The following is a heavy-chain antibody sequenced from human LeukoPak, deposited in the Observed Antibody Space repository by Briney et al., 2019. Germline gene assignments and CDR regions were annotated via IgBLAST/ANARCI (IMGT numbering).Heavy chain of an antibody. CDR3: ARQEGLRFLEWLFPFDY. D-gene: IGHD3-3*01. CDR2: ISYSGTT. J-gene: IGHJ4*02. CDR1: GGSISNFY. V-gene: IGHV4-59*01. Sequence: SETLSLTCTVSGGSISNFYWTWIRQSPGKGLEWIGYISYSGTTKYSPSLKSRVTMSLDTSKNQFSLKLNSVTAADTAVYYCARQEGLRFLEWLFPFDYWGQGTLVTVSS.